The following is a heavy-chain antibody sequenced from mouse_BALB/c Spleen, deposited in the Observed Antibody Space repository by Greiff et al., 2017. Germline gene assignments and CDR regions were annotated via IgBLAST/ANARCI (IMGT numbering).Heavy chain of an antibody. CDR3: ARSRGNYGGTMDY. D-gene: IGHD2-1*01. Sequence: EVQVVESGGGLVQPGGSRKLSCAASGFTFSSFGMHWVRQAPEKGLEWVAYISSGSSTIYYADTVKGRFTISRDNPKNTLFLQMTSLRSEDTAMYYCARSRGNYGGTMDYWGQGTSVTVSS. CDR2: ISSGSSTI. CDR1: GFTFSSFG. J-gene: IGHJ4*01. V-gene: IGHV5-17*02.